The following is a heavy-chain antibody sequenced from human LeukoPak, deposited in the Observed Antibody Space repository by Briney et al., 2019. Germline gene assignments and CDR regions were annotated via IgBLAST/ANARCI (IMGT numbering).Heavy chain of an antibody. CDR2: IRYDGSNK. D-gene: IGHD4-17*01. Sequence: PGGSLRLSCAASGFTFSSYGMHWVRQAPGKGLEWVAFIRYDGSNKYYADSVKGRFTISRDNSKNTLYLQMNSLRAEDTAVYYCARLMTTVTRLYAFDIWGQGTMVTVSS. J-gene: IGHJ3*02. CDR1: GFTFSSYG. V-gene: IGHV3-30*02. CDR3: ARLMTTVTRLYAFDI.